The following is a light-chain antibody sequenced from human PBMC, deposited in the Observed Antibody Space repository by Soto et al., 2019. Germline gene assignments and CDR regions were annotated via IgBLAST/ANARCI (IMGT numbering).Light chain of an antibody. CDR2: DAS. CDR3: QHYNSYSEA. J-gene: IGKJ1*01. V-gene: IGKV1-33*01. Sequence: DIQRTRSPSSLSASVRYRVTITGQASQNINNYLNWYQQKPGRAPKLLIYDASNLEAGVPSRFSGSGSGTEFTLTISSLQPDDFATYYCQHYNSYSEAFGQGTKVDIK. CDR1: QNINNY.